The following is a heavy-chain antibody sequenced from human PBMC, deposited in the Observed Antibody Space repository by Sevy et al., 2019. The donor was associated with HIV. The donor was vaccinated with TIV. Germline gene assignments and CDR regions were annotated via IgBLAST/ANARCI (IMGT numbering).Heavy chain of an antibody. CDR3: ARGGGNGWYYFDY. CDR2: IIPILGTV. CDR1: GGTFSSYG. J-gene: IGHJ4*02. D-gene: IGHD6-19*01. Sequence: ASVKVSCKASGGTFSSYGISWVRQAPGQGLEWMGGIIPILGTVNYAQKFQGRVTITADESTKKAYMELSSLRSEDTAVYYCARGGGNGWYYFDYWGQETLVTVSS. V-gene: IGHV1-69*13.